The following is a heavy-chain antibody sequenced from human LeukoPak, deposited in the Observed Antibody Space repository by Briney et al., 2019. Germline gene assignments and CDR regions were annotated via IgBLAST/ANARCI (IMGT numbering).Heavy chain of an antibody. V-gene: IGHV3-74*01. CDR1: GFTFSSYW. CDR2: INSDGSTT. Sequence: HPGGSLRLSCAASGFTFSSYWMHWVRQAPGKGLVWVSNINSDGSTTTYADSVKGRFTISRDNAENTLYLQMNSLKSEDTAVYYCSTLTSRGLSDSWGQGTLVTVSS. D-gene: IGHD4-11*01. J-gene: IGHJ4*02. CDR3: STLTSRGLSDS.